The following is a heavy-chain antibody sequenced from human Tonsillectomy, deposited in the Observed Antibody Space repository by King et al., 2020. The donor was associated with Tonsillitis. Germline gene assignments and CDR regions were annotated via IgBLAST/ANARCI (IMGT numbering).Heavy chain of an antibody. J-gene: IGHJ3*02. CDR2: LYYSGRT. CDR1: GGSISSYY. CDR3: ARGLAGARPAAFDI. Sequence: VQLQESGPGLVKPSETLSLTCTVSGGSISSYYWSWIRQPPGKGLEWIGYLYYSGRTNYNPSLKSRVIISVDTSKNQFSLKLSSVTAADTALYYCARGLAGARPAAFDIWGQGTMVTVSS. V-gene: IGHV4-59*01. D-gene: IGHD1-26*01.